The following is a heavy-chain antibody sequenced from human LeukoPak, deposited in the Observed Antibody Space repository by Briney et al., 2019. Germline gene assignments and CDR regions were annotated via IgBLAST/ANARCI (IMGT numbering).Heavy chain of an antibody. J-gene: IGHJ4*02. CDR2: IYSGGST. CDR3: ARGRYYYDSRGYYFDY. V-gene: IGHV3-66*01. CDR1: GFTVSSNY. D-gene: IGHD3-22*01. Sequence: GGSLRLSCAASGFTVSSNYMSWVRQAPGKGLEWVSVIYSGGSTYYADSVKGRFTISRDNSKNTLYLQMNSLRAEDTAVYYCARGRYYYDSRGYYFDYWGQGTLVTVSS.